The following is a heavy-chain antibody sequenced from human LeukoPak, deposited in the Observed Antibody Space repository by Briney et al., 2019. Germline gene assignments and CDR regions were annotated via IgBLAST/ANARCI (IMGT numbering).Heavy chain of an antibody. CDR2: INQDGSVI. CDR3: AKDAYSQGDY. J-gene: IGHJ4*02. Sequence: GGSLRLSCAASGFTFSSYAMSWVRQAPGKGLEWVANINQDGSVINYVGSVKGRFTISRDNAENSLYLQMNSLRGDDTALYYCAKDAYSQGDYWGQGTLVTVSS. V-gene: IGHV3-7*01. CDR1: GFTFSSYA. D-gene: IGHD2-21*01.